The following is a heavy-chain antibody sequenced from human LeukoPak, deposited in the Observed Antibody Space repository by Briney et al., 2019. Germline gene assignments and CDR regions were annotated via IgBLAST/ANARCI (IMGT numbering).Heavy chain of an antibody. CDR1: GYTFTGCY. Sequence: GASVKVSCKASGYTFTGCYMHWVRQAPGQGLEWMGWINPNSGGTNYAQKFQGRVTMTRDTSISTAYMELSRLRSDDTAVYYCARGYSSSSHSPYYYFDYWGQGTLVTVSS. CDR3: ARGYSSSSHSPYYYFDY. V-gene: IGHV1-2*02. D-gene: IGHD6-6*01. J-gene: IGHJ4*02. CDR2: INPNSGGT.